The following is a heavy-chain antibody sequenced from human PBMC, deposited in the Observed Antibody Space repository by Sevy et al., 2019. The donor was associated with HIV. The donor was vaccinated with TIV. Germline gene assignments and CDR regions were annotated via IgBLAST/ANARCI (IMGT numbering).Heavy chain of an antibody. CDR3: ARFHSIAWGVDS. Sequence: SETLSLTCTVSGGTVSGGSISSYYWSWIRQPPGKGLEWIGFIYYSGSTNYNPSLKSRVTISLDTSKSQFSLRLSSVTAADTAVYYCARFHSIAWGVDSWGQGTLVTVSS. CDR1: GGSISSYY. V-gene: IGHV4-59*01. CDR2: IYYSGST. J-gene: IGHJ4*02. D-gene: IGHD3-16*01.